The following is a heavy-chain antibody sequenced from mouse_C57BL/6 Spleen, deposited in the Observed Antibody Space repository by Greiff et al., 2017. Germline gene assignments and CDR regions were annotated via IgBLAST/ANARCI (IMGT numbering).Heavy chain of an antibody. J-gene: IGHJ2*01. CDR1: GYTFTSYW. CDR2: IDPSDSET. V-gene: IGHV1-52*01. Sequence: VQLQQPGAELVRPGSSVKLSCKASGYTFTSYWMHWVKQRPIQGLEWIGNIDPSDSETHYNQKFKDKATLTVDKSSSTAYMQLSSLTSEDSAVYYCARGPYYCGSPYYFDYWGQGTTLTVSS. D-gene: IGHD1-1*01. CDR3: ARGPYYCGSPYYFDY.